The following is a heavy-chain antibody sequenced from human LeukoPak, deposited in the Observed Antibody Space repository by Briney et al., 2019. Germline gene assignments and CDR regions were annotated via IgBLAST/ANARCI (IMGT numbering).Heavy chain of an antibody. D-gene: IGHD3-22*01. Sequence: SETLSLTCTVSGGSISSGDYYWSWIRQPPGKGLEWIGYIYYSGSTYYNPSLKSRVTISVDTSKNQFSLKLSSVTAADTAVYYCARNYDSSGFSSVDIWGQGTMVTVSS. J-gene: IGHJ3*02. V-gene: IGHV4-30-4*01. CDR1: GGSISSGDYY. CDR2: IYYSGST. CDR3: ARNYDSSGFSSVDI.